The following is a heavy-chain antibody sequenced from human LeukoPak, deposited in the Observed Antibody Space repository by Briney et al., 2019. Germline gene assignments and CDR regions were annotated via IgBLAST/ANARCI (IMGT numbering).Heavy chain of an antibody. V-gene: IGHV1-69*13. CDR3: ARESGYSGYDLGFDY. CDR1: GGTFSSYA. D-gene: IGHD5-12*01. Sequence: GASVKVSCTASGGTFSSYAISWVRQAPGQGLEWMGGIIPIFGTANYAQKFQGRVTITADESTSTAYMELSSLRSEDTAVYYCARESGYSGYDLGFDYWGQGTLVTVSS. J-gene: IGHJ4*02. CDR2: IIPIFGTA.